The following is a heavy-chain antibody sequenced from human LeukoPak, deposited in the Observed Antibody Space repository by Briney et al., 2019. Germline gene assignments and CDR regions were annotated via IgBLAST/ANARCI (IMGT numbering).Heavy chain of an antibody. CDR3: ARAHYGGNPGPAYYYYGMDV. Sequence: SETLSLTCAVYGGAFSGYYWGWIRQPPGKGLEWIGGINHSGSTNYNPSLKSRVTISVDTSKNQFSLKLSSVTAADTAVYYCARAHYGGNPGPAYYYYGMDVWGQGTTVTVSS. J-gene: IGHJ6*02. CDR1: GGAFSGYY. V-gene: IGHV4-34*01. D-gene: IGHD4-23*01. CDR2: INHSGST.